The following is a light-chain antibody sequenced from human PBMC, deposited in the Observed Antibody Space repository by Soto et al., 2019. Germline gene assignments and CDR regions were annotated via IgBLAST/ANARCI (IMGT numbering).Light chain of an antibody. Sequence: DIQMTQSPSTLSASVGDRVTITGRASQSISSWLAWYRQKPGKAPKLLIYDASSLESGVPSRFSGSGCGTEFPRIIRSLPPDDFATYYCQQYNSYLWTFGPGTKGEIK. J-gene: IGKJ1*01. CDR2: DAS. V-gene: IGKV1-5*01. CDR3: QQYNSYLWT. CDR1: QSISSW.